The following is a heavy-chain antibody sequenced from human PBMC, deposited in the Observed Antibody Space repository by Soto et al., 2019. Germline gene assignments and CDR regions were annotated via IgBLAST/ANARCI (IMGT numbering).Heavy chain of an antibody. J-gene: IGHJ3*02. CDR1: GYTFTSYY. CDR2: INPSGGST. D-gene: IGHD4-17*01. V-gene: IGHV1-46*03. CDR3: GRGEATVTTQGAFDI. Sequence: ASVKVSCKASGYTFTSYYMHWVRQAPGQGLEWMGIINPSGGSTSYAQKFQGRVTMTRDTSTSTVYMELSSLRSEDTAVYYCGRGEATVTTQGAFDIWGQGTMVTVSS.